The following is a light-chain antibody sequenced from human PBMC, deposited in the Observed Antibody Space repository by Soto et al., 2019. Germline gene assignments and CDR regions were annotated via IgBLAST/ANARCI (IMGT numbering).Light chain of an antibody. Sequence: DIQMTQSPSSLSASVGDRVTITCRASQSINKYINWYQQKPGKAPKLLIYAASSLQSGVPSRFSGSGSGTDFTLTISSLQPEDFATYYCQQSYSTPLTFGGGTKVDIK. CDR2: AAS. CDR3: QQSYSTPLT. V-gene: IGKV1-39*01. CDR1: QSINKY. J-gene: IGKJ4*01.